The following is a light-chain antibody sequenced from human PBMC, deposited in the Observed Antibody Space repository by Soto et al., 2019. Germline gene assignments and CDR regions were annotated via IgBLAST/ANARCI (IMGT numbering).Light chain of an antibody. Sequence: DIVMTQSPLSLPVTPGEPASISCRSSQSLLHRNGDDYLDWYLQKPGQSPQLLLYLGSNRASGVPARFSGSGSGTDFTLKISRVEPDDVGVYYCLQTLQTPLTFGVGTKVEIK. CDR1: QSLLHRNGDDY. V-gene: IGKV2-28*01. CDR2: LGS. J-gene: IGKJ4*01. CDR3: LQTLQTPLT.